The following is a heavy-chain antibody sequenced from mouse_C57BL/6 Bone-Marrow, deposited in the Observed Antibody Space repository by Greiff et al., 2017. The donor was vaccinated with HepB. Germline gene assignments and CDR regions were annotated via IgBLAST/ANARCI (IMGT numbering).Heavy chain of an antibody. V-gene: IGHV1-81*01. CDR1: GYTFTSYG. CDR3: ARKGLYYGSSYPY. J-gene: IGHJ3*01. Sequence: QVQLKESGAELARPGASVKLSCKASGYTFTSYGISWVKQRTGQGLEWIGEIYPRSGNTYYNEKFKGKATLTADKSSSTAYMELRSLTSEDSAVYFCARKGLYYGSSYPYWGQGTLVTVSA. CDR2: IYPRSGNT. D-gene: IGHD1-1*01.